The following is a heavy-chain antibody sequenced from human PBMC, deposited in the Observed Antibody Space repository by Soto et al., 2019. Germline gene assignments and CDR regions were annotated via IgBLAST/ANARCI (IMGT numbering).Heavy chain of an antibody. Sequence: QVQLVQSGAEVKKPGASVKVSFKASGYTFTSYAMHWVRQAPGQRLEWMGWINAGNGNTKYSQKFQGRVTITRDTYASTAYMELSSLRSEDTAVYYCAGQGGGGSFGDWGKGTLVNGS. CDR3: AGQGGGGSFGD. CDR2: INAGNGNT. D-gene: IGHD1-26*01. V-gene: IGHV1-3*01. J-gene: IGHJ4*02. CDR1: GYTFTSYA.